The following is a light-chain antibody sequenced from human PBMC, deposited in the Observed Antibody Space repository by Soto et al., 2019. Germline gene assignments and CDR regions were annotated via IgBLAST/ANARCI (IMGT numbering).Light chain of an antibody. Sequence: QSALTQPRSMSGSPGQSVTISCTGTSSDVGGYNYVSWYQQHPGKAPKLIIHGVSNRPSGVPDRFSGSKSDNTASLTISGLQAEDEADYYCCSHAGSYTWVFGGGTKLTVL. CDR3: CSHAGSYTWV. J-gene: IGLJ3*02. CDR2: GVS. CDR1: SSDVGGYNY. V-gene: IGLV2-11*01.